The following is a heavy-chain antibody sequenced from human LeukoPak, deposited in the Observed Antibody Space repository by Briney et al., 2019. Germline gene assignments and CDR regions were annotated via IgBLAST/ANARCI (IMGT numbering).Heavy chain of an antibody. J-gene: IGHJ4*02. D-gene: IGHD6-19*01. CDR2: ISGSGGST. Sequence: GGSLRLSCAASGFTFTSYTMSWVRQAPGKGLEWVSAISGSGGSTYYADSVKGRFTISRDNSKNTLYLQMNSLRAEDTAVYYCAKDRYAVAGLFDYWGQGTLVTVSS. V-gene: IGHV3-23*01. CDR3: AKDRYAVAGLFDY. CDR1: GFTFTSYT.